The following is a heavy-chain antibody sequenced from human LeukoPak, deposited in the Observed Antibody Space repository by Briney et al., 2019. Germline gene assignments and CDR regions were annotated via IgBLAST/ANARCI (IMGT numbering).Heavy chain of an antibody. CDR1: GGAFSYYA. J-gene: IGHJ6*02. CDR3: ARGHGYSSSPFDYYYYYGMDV. D-gene: IGHD6-13*01. Sequence: SVKVSCKASGGAFSYYAISWVRQAPGQGLEWMGGTSPMFGTASYAQKFQGRVTITADEFTGTAYMALRSMKSEDTAVYYCARGHGYSSSPFDYYYYYGMDVWGQGTTVTVSS. V-gene: IGHV1-69*01. CDR2: TSPMFGTA.